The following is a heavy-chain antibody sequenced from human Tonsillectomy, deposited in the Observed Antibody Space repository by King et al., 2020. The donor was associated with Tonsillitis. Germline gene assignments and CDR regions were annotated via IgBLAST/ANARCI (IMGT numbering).Heavy chain of an antibody. D-gene: IGHD6-19*01. CDR2: LYHSVCT. J-gene: IGHJ4*02. CDR3: ARVGSGSPHFDY. Sequence: QLQESGPGLVKPSETLSLTCTVSVWSISSYYWSWIRQPPGKGLWWIWYLYHSVCTTYNPPLKGRVTISVDTSKNHFSLQRGSVTAADTAVYYCARVGSGSPHFDYWGQGTLVTVSS. CDR1: VWSISSYY. V-gene: IGHV4-59*01.